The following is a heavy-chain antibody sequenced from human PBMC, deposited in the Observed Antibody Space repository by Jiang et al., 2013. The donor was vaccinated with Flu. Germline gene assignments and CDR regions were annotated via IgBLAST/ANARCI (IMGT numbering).Heavy chain of an antibody. Sequence: SGAEVKKPGASVKVSCKASGYTFTSYAMHWVRQAPGQRLEWMGWINAGNGNTKYSQKFQGRVTITRDTSASTAYMELSSLRSEDTAVYYCARGGKAVTNDYYYYGMDVWGQGTTVTVSS. CDR2: INAGNGNT. CDR1: GYTFTSYA. V-gene: IGHV1-3*01. D-gene: IGHD4-17*01. J-gene: IGHJ6*02. CDR3: ARGGKAVTNDYYYYGMDV.